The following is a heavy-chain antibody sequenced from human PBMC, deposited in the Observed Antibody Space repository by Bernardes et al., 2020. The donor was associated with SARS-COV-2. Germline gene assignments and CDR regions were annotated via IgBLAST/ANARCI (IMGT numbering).Heavy chain of an antibody. Sequence: GGSLRFCCGASGITPKNYPMTWVRQAPGKGLERVSVSGIGDGSDVFYADSVQGRFIVSRDNSKNTLYLQMNTLRADDTAIYYCAIKRVGQYPFNYWGQGTLVTVSS. CDR3: AIKRVGQYPFNY. V-gene: IGHV3-23*01. CDR2: SGIGDGSDV. J-gene: IGHJ4*02. CDR1: GITPKNYP.